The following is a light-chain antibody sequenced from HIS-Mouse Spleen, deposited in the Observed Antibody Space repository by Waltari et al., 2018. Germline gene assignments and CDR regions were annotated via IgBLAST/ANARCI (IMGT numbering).Light chain of an antibody. Sequence: SYVLTQPPSVSVAPGKTARITCGRNNIGSKSVHWYQQKPGQAPVLVVYDDSDRPSGIPERFSGSNSGNTASLTISGLQAEDEADYYCCSYAGSSTSYVFGTGTKVTVL. V-gene: IGLV3-21*03. CDR2: DDS. CDR1: NIGSKS. CDR3: CSYAGSSTSYV. J-gene: IGLJ1*01.